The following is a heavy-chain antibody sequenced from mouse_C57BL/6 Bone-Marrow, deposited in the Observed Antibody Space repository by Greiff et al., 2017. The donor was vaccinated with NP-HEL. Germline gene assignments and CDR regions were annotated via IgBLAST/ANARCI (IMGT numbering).Heavy chain of an antibody. CDR3: TTSPYYGFDY. Sequence: VQLQQSGAELVRPGASVKLSCTASGFNIKDDYMHWVKQRPEQGLEWIGWIDPENGDTEYASKFQGKATITADTSSNTAYLQLSSLTSEDTAVCYCTTSPYYGFDYWGQGTTLTVSS. CDR2: IDPENGDT. J-gene: IGHJ2*01. CDR1: GFNIKDDY. V-gene: IGHV14-4*01. D-gene: IGHD1-1*01.